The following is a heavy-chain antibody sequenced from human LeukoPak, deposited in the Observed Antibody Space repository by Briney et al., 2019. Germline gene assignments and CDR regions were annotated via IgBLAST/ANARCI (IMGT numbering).Heavy chain of an antibody. V-gene: IGHV3-23*01. J-gene: IGHJ3*02. CDR3: AKSYYYGSGDYSLTAFDI. CDR1: GFTFSRFD. CDR2: MNYSAGTT. D-gene: IGHD3-10*01. Sequence: GGSLRLSCAASGFTFSRFDMSWVRQAPGTGLVWVSIMNYSAGTTYYADSVKGRFSISRDNSKNTLNLQMNSLRAEDTAVYYCAKSYYYGSGDYSLTAFDIWGQGTMVTVSS.